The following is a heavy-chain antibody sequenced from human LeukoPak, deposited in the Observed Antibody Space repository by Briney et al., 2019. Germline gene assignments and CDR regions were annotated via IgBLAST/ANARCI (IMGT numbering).Heavy chain of an antibody. CDR3: ARSPPLEWLLFGYYYYGMDV. J-gene: IGHJ6*02. Sequence: LETLSLTCAVYGGSFSGYYWSWIRQPPGKGLEWIGEINHSGSTNYNPSLKSRVTISVDTSKNQFSLKLSSVTAADTAVYYCARSPPLEWLLFGYYYYGMDVWGQGTTVTVSS. CDR1: GGSFSGYY. CDR2: INHSGST. V-gene: IGHV4-34*01. D-gene: IGHD3-3*01.